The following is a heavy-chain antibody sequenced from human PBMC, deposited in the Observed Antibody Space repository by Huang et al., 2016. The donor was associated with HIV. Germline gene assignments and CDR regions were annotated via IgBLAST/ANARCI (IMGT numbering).Heavy chain of an antibody. CDR3: ARGRGWLSGLDF. J-gene: IGHJ4*02. CDR1: GYTFTRYD. D-gene: IGHD2-21*01. V-gene: IGHV1-8*01. CDR2: MNPNSGNA. Sequence: QVQLVQSGAEVKKPGASVKVSCRASGYTFTRYDSNWVRQAPGQGPEWRAGMNPNSGNAGYAQKFQGRVAVSRNTSISTAYMELRSLRREDTAVYFCARGRGWLSGLDFWGQGTRVTVPS.